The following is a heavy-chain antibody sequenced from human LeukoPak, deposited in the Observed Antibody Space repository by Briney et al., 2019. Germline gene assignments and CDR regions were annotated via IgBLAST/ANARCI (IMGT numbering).Heavy chain of an antibody. CDR3: ARGVDIVATTTNRYFDY. J-gene: IGHJ4*02. CDR1: GGSISSYY. D-gene: IGHD5-12*01. CDR2: IYYSGST. Sequence: SETLSLTCIVSGGSISSYYWSWIRQPPGKGLEWIGYIYYSGSTNPSLKSRVTISVDTSKNQFSLKLSPVTAADTAVYYCARGVDIVATTTNRYFDYWGQGTLVTVSS. V-gene: IGHV4-59*01.